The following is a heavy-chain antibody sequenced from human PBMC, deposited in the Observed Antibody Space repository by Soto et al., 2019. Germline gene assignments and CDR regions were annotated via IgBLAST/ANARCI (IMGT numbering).Heavy chain of an antibody. CDR3: ARDYYVSGSFYIDY. CDR2: IQQDGSEK. J-gene: IGHJ4*02. CDR1: GFTFSYYW. V-gene: IGHV3-7*01. D-gene: IGHD3-10*01. Sequence: GGSLRLSCAASGFTFSYYWMTWVRQAPGKGLEWVANIQQDGSEKYYVDSVQGRSTISRDNAENSLYLQMNGLRAEDTAVYYCARDYYVSGSFYIDYWGQGTLVTVSS.